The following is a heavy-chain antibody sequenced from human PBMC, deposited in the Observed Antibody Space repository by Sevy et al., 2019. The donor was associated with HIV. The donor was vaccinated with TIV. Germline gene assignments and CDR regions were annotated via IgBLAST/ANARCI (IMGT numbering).Heavy chain of an antibody. CDR1: GFTFSSYG. CDR3: AKDREVGWFGELHPIDY. V-gene: IGHV3-30*18. CDR2: ISYDGSNK. J-gene: IGHJ4*02. Sequence: GGCLRLSCAASGFTFSSYGMHWVRQAPGKGLEWVAVISYDGSNKYYADSVKGRFTISRDNSKNTLYLQMNSLRAEDTAVYYCAKDREVGWFGELHPIDYWGQGTLVTVSS. D-gene: IGHD3-10*01.